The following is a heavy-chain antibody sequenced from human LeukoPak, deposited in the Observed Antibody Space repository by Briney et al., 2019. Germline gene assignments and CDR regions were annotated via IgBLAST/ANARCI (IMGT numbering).Heavy chain of an antibody. CDR3: ASLDTNRAVTRDY. D-gene: IGHD4-17*01. Sequence: GGSLRLSCAASGFTFDDYGVSWVRQAPGKGLEWVSGINWNGGSTRYAGSVKGRFTISRDNVYNSLYLKMHSLRAEDTAVYYCASLDTNRAVTRDYWGQGTLVTVSS. CDR2: INWNGGST. CDR1: GFTFDDYG. V-gene: IGHV3-20*04. J-gene: IGHJ4*02.